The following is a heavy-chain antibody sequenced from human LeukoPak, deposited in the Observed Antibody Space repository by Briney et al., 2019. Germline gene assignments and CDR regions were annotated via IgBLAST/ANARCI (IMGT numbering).Heavy chain of an antibody. Sequence: QPGGSLRLSCAATGFTFSSYSMNWVRQAPGKGLEWVSYISSSSSTIYYADSVKGRFTISRDNAKNSLYLQMNSLRAEDTAVYYCAREGRVTGFDYWGQGTLITVSS. J-gene: IGHJ4*02. CDR2: ISSSSSTI. V-gene: IGHV3-48*01. CDR1: GFTFSSYS. D-gene: IGHD2-21*02. CDR3: AREGRVTGFDY.